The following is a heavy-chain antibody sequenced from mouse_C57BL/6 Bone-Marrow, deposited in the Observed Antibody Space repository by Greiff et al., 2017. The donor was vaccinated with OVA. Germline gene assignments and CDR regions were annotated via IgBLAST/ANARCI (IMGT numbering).Heavy chain of an antibody. CDR2: IYPGDGDT. V-gene: IGHV1-82*01. CDR3: ANVASYAMDY. J-gene: IGHJ4*01. CDR1: GYAFSSSW. Sequence: QVQLQQSGPELVKPGASVKISCKASGYAFSSSWMNWVKQRPGKGLEWIGRIYPGDGDTNYNGKVKGKATLTADKSSSTAYMQLSSLTSEDSAVYFCANVASYAMDYGGQGTSVTVSS. D-gene: IGHD6-1*01.